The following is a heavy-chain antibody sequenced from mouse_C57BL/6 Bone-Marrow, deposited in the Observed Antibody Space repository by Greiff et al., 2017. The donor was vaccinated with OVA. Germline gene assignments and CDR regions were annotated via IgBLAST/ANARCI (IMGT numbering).Heavy chain of an antibody. Sequence: VQLMESGPELVKPGASVKISCKASGYAFSSSWMNWVEQRPGKGLEWIGRIYPGDGDTNYNGKFKGKATLTADKSSSTAYMQLSSLTSEDSAVYFCARSRDSAFAYWGQGTLVTVSA. V-gene: IGHV1-82*01. CDR1: GYAFSSSW. D-gene: IGHD3-2*01. CDR3: ARSRDSAFAY. CDR2: IYPGDGDT. J-gene: IGHJ3*01.